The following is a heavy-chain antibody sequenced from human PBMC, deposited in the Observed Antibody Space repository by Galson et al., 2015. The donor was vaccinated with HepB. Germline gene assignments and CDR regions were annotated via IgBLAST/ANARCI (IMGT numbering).Heavy chain of an antibody. CDR2: ISFDGGEK. D-gene: IGHD1-14*01. CDR1: GFTFRSYD. V-gene: IGHV3-30*04. Sequence: SLRLSCAASGFTFRSYDMHWVRQAPGKGLEWVAIISFDGGEKLYADSVKGRFTVSRDNSKNTLYLQMNSLRADDTAVYYCARNPSEFEPFYFFDYWGQGTPVTVSS. CDR3: ARNPSEFEPFYFFDY. J-gene: IGHJ4*02.